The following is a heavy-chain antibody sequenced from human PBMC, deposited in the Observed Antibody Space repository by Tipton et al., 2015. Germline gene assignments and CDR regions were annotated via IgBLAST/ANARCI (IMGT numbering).Heavy chain of an antibody. V-gene: IGHV4-59*01. J-gene: IGHJ4*02. Sequence: LRLSCTVSGGSFSDYYWSWIRQSPGEGLEWIGYIYYSGSTNYNPSLKSRVTISVDTSKTQFSLKMSSVTASDTAVYYCARARGRHGGLFDSWGQGILVTVSS. CDR2: IYYSGST. CDR1: GGSFSDYY. D-gene: IGHD4-23*01. CDR3: ARARGRHGGLFDS.